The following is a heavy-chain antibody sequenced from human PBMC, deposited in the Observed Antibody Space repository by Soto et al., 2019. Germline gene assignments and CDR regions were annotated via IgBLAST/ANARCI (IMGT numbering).Heavy chain of an antibody. CDR1: GGSISSGGYY. CDR2: IYYSGST. V-gene: IGHV4-31*03. Sequence: QVQLQESGPGLVKPSQTLSLTCTVSGGSISSGGYYWSWIRQHPGKGLEWIGYIYYSGSTYYNPSLESRVTISVDTSKNQFSLKLSSVTAADTAVYYCARWPDYGDYYYGMDVWGQGTTVTVSS. J-gene: IGHJ6*02. CDR3: ARWPDYGDYYYGMDV. D-gene: IGHD4-17*01.